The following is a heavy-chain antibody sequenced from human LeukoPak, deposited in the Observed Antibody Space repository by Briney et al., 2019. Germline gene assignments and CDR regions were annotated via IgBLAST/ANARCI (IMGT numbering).Heavy chain of an antibody. D-gene: IGHD1-26*01. Sequence: PSETLSLTCTVSGDSISSSGYYWGWIRQSPAKGLEWIGSIYYGGTSYYNPSLKSRVTISVDTSKNEFSLRLNSVTAADTAMYYCAKSGGYGLIDYWGQGTLVTVSS. J-gene: IGHJ4*02. CDR3: AKSGGYGLIDY. V-gene: IGHV4-39*01. CDR2: IYYGGTS. CDR1: GDSISSSGYY.